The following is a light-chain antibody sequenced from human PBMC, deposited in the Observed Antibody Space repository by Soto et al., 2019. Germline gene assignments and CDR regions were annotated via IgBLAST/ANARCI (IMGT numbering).Light chain of an antibody. CDR3: SSYAGSNLIL. CDR2: EVS. Sequence: QSVLTQPPSASGSPGQSVTISCTGTSSDVGGYNYVSWYQQHPGKAPKLMIYEVSKRPSGVPDRFSGSKSGNTASLTVSGLQAEDEADYYCSSYAGSNLILFGGGTKLTVL. J-gene: IGLJ2*01. V-gene: IGLV2-8*01. CDR1: SSDVGGYNY.